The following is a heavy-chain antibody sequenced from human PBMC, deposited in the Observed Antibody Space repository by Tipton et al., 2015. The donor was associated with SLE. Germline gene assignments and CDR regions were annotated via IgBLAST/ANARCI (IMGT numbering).Heavy chain of an antibody. CDR2: IRYDGSNK. J-gene: IGHJ3*02. Sequence: SLRLSCAASEFTFSTYAMHWVRQAPGKGLEWVTFIRYDGSNKYYADSVKGRFTISRDNSKNTLYLQMNSLRAEDTAVYYCAKSLSGSYSAFDIWGQGTMVTLPS. CDR3: AKSLSGSYSAFDI. CDR1: EFTFSTYA. D-gene: IGHD1-26*01. V-gene: IGHV3-30*02.